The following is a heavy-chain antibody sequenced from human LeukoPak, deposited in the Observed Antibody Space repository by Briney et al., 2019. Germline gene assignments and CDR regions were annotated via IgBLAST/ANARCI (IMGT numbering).Heavy chain of an antibody. D-gene: IGHD2-21*02. Sequence: SETLSLTCTVSSGSISSGDYYWSWIRQPPGKGLEWIGYIYYSGSTYYNPSLKSRVTISVDTSKNQFSLKLSSVTAADTAVYYCARGGPYCGGDCYPVWGQGTLVTVSS. V-gene: IGHV4-30-4*01. CDR1: SGSISSGDYY. CDR3: ARGGPYCGGDCYPV. J-gene: IGHJ4*02. CDR2: IYYSGST.